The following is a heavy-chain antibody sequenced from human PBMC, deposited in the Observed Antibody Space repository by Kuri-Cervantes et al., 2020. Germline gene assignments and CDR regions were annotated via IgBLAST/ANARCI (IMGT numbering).Heavy chain of an antibody. V-gene: IGHV4-34*01. J-gene: IGHJ5*01. CDR3: ARDSRVGWFDS. Sequence: SETLSLTCAVYGGSFSDYYWSWIRQPPGKGLEWIGEINHSGSTNYNLSLKSRVTISVDTPKNQFSLKLTSVTAADTAVYYCARDSRVGWFDSWGQGTLVTVSS. D-gene: IGHD2-15*01. CDR2: INHSGST. CDR1: GGSFSDYY.